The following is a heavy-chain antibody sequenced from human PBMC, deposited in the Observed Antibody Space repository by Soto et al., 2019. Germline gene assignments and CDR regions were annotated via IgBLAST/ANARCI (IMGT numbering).Heavy chain of an antibody. J-gene: IGHJ5*02. D-gene: IGHD3-10*01. CDR2: IYPGDSAT. CDR3: ARQKGRGSYYCLLDNWFHP. Sequence: PGESLKISCQASGYSFTSYWIGWVRQIPGKGLEWMGIIYPGDSATKYSPSFQGQVTISADKSISTAYLQWSSLKASDTAIYYCARQKGRGSYYCLLDNWFHPCGQGTMVTGSS. CDR1: GYSFTSYW. V-gene: IGHV5-51*01.